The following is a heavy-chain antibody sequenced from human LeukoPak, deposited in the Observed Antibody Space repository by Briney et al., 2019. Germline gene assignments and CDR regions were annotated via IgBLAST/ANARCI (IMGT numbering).Heavy chain of an antibody. CDR2: IYRSGST. V-gene: IGHV4-38-2*02. D-gene: IGHD2-2*01. CDR1: GYSISSGYY. Sequence: SETLSLTCTVSGYSISSGYYWVWIRQTPGKGLEWIGSIYRSGSTNYNPSLKSRVTISVDTSKSQFSLKVSSVTAADTALYYCARGDCSSTICYSPMDVWGKGTTVTVSS. CDR3: ARGDCSSTICYSPMDV. J-gene: IGHJ6*03.